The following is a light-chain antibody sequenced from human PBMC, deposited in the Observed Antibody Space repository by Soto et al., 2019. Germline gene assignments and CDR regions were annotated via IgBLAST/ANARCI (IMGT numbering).Light chain of an antibody. CDR3: CSYASSSSYV. Sequence: LTQPASVSGSPGQSITISCSGTTSDVGGYNLVSWYQQHTAKAPKLLIYEGTQRPSGVSSRFSGSKSGNTATLTISGLQAEDEADYYCCSYASSSSYVFGTGTKVTVL. V-gene: IGLV2-23*01. CDR1: TSDVGGYNL. CDR2: EGT. J-gene: IGLJ1*01.